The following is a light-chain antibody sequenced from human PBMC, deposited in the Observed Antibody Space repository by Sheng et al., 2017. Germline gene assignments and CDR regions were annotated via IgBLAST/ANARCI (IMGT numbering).Light chain of an antibody. V-gene: IGLV2-14*01. CDR2: DVS. Sequence: QSALTQPASVSGSPGQSITISCTGTSSDVGGYNYVSWYQQHPGKAPKLMIYDVSNRPSGVSNRFSGSKSGNTASLTISGLQAEDEADYYCSSYTSNNTHVVFGGGTKLTVL. CDR1: SSDVGGYNY. J-gene: IGLJ2*01. CDR3: SSYTSNNTHVV.